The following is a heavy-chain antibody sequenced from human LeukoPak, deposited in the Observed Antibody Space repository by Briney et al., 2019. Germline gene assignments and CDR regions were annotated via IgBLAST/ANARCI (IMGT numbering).Heavy chain of an antibody. V-gene: IGHV4-59*01. J-gene: IGHJ6*03. CDR3: ARAVQLERPPPLIGYYYMDV. CDR2: IYYSGST. Sequence: PSETLSLTCTVSSGSISSYYWSWIRQPPGKGLEWIGYIYYSGSTNYSPSLKSRVTISVDTSKNQFSLELSSVTAADTAVYYCARAVQLERPPPLIGYYYMDVWGKGTTVTVSS. D-gene: IGHD1-1*01. CDR1: SGSISSYY.